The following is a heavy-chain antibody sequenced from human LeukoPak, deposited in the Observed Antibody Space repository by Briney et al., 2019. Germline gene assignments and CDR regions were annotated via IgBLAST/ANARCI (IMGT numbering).Heavy chain of an antibody. J-gene: IGHJ4*02. CDR1: GFTFSSYW. V-gene: IGHV3-30-3*01. CDR3: ARGRSGSYRDY. CDR2: ISYDGSNK. Sequence: GGSLRLSCAASGFTFSSYWMSWVRQAPGKGLEWVAVISYDGSNKYYADSVKGRFTISRDNSKNTLYLQMNSLRAEDTAVYYCARGRSGSYRDYWGQGTLVTVSS. D-gene: IGHD1-26*01.